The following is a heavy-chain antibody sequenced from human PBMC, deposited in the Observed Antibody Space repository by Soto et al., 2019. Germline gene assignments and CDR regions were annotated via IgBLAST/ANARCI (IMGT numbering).Heavy chain of an antibody. CDR3: ARFNVDTAMDYYYYGMDV. CDR1: DGSISSYY. J-gene: IGHJ6*02. CDR2: IYYSGST. Sequence: SEPLSDTCTVADGSISSYYWSWFRKHPGKGLEWIGYIYYSGSTNYNPSPKSRVTISVDTSKNQFSLKLSSVTAADTAVYYCARFNVDTAMDYYYYGMDVWGQGTTVTVSS. V-gene: IGHV4-59*01. D-gene: IGHD5-18*01.